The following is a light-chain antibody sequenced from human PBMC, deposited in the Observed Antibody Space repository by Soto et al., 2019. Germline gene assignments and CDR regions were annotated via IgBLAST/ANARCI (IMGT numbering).Light chain of an antibody. V-gene: IGKV3-20*01. CDR1: QSVSSNY. CDR3: QQYGNLPRT. CDR2: GTS. Sequence: EIVLTQSPGTLSLSPGERATLSCRASQSVSSNYLAWYQQKPGQAPRLLIYGTSSRATGIPDRFSGSGSGTDFTLTISSLEPEDFAVYYCQQYGNLPRTFGQGTKVEIK. J-gene: IGKJ1*01.